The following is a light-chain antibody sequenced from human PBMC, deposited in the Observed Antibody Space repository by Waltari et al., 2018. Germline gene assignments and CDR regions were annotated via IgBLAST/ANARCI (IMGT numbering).Light chain of an antibody. CDR2: GAS. CDR1: QSVSSN. CDR3: QQYNNWPPMYT. J-gene: IGKJ2*01. V-gene: IGKV3-15*01. Sequence: EIVMTQSPATLSVSPGERATLSCRASQSVSSNLAWYQQKPGQAPRRLIYGASTRATGIPARFSGSGSGTAFTLTISSLQSEDFAVYYCQQYNNWPPMYTFGQGTKLEIK.